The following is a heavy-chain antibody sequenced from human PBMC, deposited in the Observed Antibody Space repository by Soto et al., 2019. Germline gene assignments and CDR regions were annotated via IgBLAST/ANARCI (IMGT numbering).Heavy chain of an antibody. D-gene: IGHD1-7*01. J-gene: IGHJ4*02. V-gene: IGHV3-23*01. CDR3: AKLAPELSLSPRYFDS. CDR1: GFIFRIYD. CDR2: ISPTGGTT. Sequence: LRLSCATSGFIFRIYDMSWVRQAPGKGLEWVSGISPTGGTTYYADSVKGRFTISRDNSGHTLFLTLKSLRVDDTAIYYCAKLAPELSLSPRYFDSWGQSALVTVSS.